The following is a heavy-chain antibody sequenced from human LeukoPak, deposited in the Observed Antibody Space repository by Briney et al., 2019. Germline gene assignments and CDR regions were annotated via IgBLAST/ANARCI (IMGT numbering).Heavy chain of an antibody. V-gene: IGHV4-59*08. CDR1: GGSISSYY. J-gene: IGHJ6*03. CDR2: IYYSGST. D-gene: IGHD6-19*01. CDR3: ARHGVAVAGSSLYYYMDV. Sequence: SETLSLTCTVSGGSISSYYWSWIRQPPGKGLEWIAYIYYSGSTNYSPSLKSRVTISVDTSKNQLSLKLSSVTAADTAVYYCARHGVAVAGSSLYYYMDVWGKGTTVTVSS.